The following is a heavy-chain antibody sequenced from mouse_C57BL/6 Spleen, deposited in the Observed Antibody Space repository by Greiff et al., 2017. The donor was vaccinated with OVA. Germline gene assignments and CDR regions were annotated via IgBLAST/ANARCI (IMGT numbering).Heavy chain of an antibody. CDR3: ARGGLLRGYYAMDY. Sequence: EVHLVESGGGLVKPGGSLKLSCAASGFTFSSYAMSWVRQTPEKRLEWVATISDGGSYTYYPDNVKGRFPISRDNAKNNLYLQMSHLKSEDTAMYYCARGGLLRGYYAMDYWGQGTSVTVSS. CDR2: ISDGGSYT. J-gene: IGHJ4*01. V-gene: IGHV5-4*01. D-gene: IGHD1-1*01. CDR1: GFTFSSYA.